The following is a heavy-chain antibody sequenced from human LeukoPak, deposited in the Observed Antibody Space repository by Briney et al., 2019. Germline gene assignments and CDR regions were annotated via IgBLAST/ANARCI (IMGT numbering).Heavy chain of an antibody. D-gene: IGHD3-10*01. V-gene: IGHV1-18*01. CDR1: GYSFTAYG. J-gene: IGHJ6*03. CDR3: ARGGSGDHQEQLGPPGYYHYMDV. Sequence: GASVKVSCKASGYSFTAYGMGWLRQAPGQGLEWMGWISGHTGTAIYAQSLQGRVTLTADTFTSTVYMEMRSLRSDDTAVYYCARGGSGDHQEQLGPPGYYHYMDVWGTGTTVTVSS. CDR2: ISGHTGTA.